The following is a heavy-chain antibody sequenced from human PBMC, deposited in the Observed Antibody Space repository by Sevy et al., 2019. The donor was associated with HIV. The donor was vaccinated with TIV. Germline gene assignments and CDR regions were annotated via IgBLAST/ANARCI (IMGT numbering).Heavy chain of an antibody. CDR1: GFTFSSYS. V-gene: IGHV3-21*01. CDR2: ISSSSSYI. Sequence: GGSLRLSCAASGFTFSSYSMNWVRQAPGKGLEWVSSISSSSSYIYYADSVKGRFTISRDNAKNLLYLQMNSLRAEDTAVYYCARVGITMIDYYYYYMDVWGKGTTVTVSS. CDR3: ARVGITMIDYYYYYMDV. D-gene: IGHD3-22*01. J-gene: IGHJ6*03.